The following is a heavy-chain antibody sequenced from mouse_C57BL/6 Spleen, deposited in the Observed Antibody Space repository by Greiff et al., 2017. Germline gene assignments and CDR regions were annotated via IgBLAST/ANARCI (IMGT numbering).Heavy chain of an antibody. CDR2: IDPSDSYT. CDR3: ARGDYDEGYAMDY. V-gene: IGHV1-59*01. J-gene: IGHJ4*01. Sequence: QVQLKQPGAELVRPGTSVKLSCKASGYTFTSYWMHWVKQRPGQGLEWIGVIDPSDSYTNYNQKFKGKATLTVDTSSSTAYMQLSSLTSEDSAVYYCARGDYDEGYAMDYWGQGTSVTVSS. CDR1: GYTFTSYW. D-gene: IGHD2-4*01.